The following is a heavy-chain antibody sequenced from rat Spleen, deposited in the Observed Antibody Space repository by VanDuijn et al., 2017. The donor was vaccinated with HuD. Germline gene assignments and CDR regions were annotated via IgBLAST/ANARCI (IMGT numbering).Heavy chain of an antibody. CDR2: ISRGGST. Sequence: QVQLKESGPGLVQPSQTLSLTCTVSGFSLPSYTVSWVRQPPGKGLEWIVVISRGGSTYYNSALKSRLSISRDTSQSQVFLKMNSLQTEDTATYYCAISDDGSYYYEDWFAYWGQGTLVTVSS. J-gene: IGHJ3*01. D-gene: IGHD1-12*02. CDR1: GFSLPSYT. CDR3: AISDDGSYYYEDWFAY. V-gene: IGHV2-6*01.